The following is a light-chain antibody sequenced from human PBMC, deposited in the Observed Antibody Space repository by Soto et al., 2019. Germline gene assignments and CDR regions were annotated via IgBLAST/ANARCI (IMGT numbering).Light chain of an antibody. CDR3: QQSYSTPQT. J-gene: IGKJ1*01. CDR1: QSISSY. CDR2: AAS. Sequence: DIQMTQSPSSLSASVGDRATITCRASQSISSYLNWYQQKPGKAPKLLIYAASSLQSGVPSRFSGSGSGTDFTLTISSLQPEDFATYYCQQSYSTPQTFGRGTKVDI. V-gene: IGKV1-39*01.